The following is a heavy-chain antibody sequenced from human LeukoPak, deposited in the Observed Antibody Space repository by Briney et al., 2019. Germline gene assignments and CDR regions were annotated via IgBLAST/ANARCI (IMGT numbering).Heavy chain of an antibody. V-gene: IGHV4-34*01. CDR2: INHSGRT. J-gene: IGHJ4*02. Sequence: PSETLSLTCAAYVGSFSTFYWSWIRQPPGKGLEWIGEINHSGRTNYNPSLKSRITISVDPSKNLFSLKLTSVTAADTAVYYCARNGDSSGGYLFDYWGQGTLVTVSS. CDR3: ARNGDSSGGYLFDY. D-gene: IGHD2-15*01. CDR1: VGSFSTFY.